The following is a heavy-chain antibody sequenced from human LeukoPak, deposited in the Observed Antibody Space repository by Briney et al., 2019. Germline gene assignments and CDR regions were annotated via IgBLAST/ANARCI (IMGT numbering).Heavy chain of an antibody. CDR3: ARGDYRGDAFDI. J-gene: IGHJ3*02. CDR2: IYKGGST. D-gene: IGHD4-17*01. V-gene: IGHV4-59*01. CDR1: GGSISSYH. Sequence: SGTLSLTCTVSGGSISSYHWNWIRQPPGKGLEWIGYIYKGGSTNYNPSLESRVTISVDTSKNQFSLKLSSVTAADTAVYYCARGDYRGDAFDIWGQGTMVTVSS.